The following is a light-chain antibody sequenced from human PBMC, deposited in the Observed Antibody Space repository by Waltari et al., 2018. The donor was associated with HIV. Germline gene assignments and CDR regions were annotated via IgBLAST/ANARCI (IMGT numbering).Light chain of an antibody. CDR1: NSDVGLYKY. Sequence: QSALTQPRSVSGSPGQSVTISCTGPNSDVGLYKYVSWYQQHPGKVPKLLIYDLTDRPSGVPDRFSGSKSGTTASLTISGLQAEDEAFYYCCSYAGSYTLIFGGGTKLTVL. CDR2: DLT. V-gene: IGLV2-11*01. J-gene: IGLJ2*01. CDR3: CSYAGSYTLI.